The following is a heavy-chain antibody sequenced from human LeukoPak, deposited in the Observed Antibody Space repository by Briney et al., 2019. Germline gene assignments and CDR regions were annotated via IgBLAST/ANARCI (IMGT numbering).Heavy chain of an antibody. CDR1: GYTFTSYG. V-gene: IGHV1-69*13. J-gene: IGHJ4*02. D-gene: IGHD3-22*01. Sequence: SVKVSCKASGYTFTSYGISWVRQAPGQGLEWMGGIIPIFGTANYAQKFQGRVTITADESTSTAYMELSSLRSEDTAVYYCARTYDSSGNEYYFDYWGQGTLVTVSS. CDR2: IIPIFGTA. CDR3: ARTYDSSGNEYYFDY.